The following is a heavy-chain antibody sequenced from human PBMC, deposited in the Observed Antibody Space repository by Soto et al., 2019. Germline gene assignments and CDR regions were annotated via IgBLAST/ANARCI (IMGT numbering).Heavy chain of an antibody. V-gene: IGHV4-59*01. CDR1: GGSISSYY. J-gene: IGHJ4*02. D-gene: IGHD6-13*01. Sequence: SETLSLTCTVSGGSISSYYWRWIRQPPGKGLEWIGYIYYSGSTNYNPSLKSRVTISVDTSKNQFSLKLSSVTAADTAVYYCARVLAAAGGYFDYWGQGTLVTVSS. CDR2: IYYSGST. CDR3: ARVLAAAGGYFDY.